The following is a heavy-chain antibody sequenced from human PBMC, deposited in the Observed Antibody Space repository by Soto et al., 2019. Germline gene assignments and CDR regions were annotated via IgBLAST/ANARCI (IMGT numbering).Heavy chain of an antibody. CDR2: INHSGST. Sequence: SDTLSLTCAVYGGSFSGYYWSWIRQPPGKGLEWIGEINHSGSTNYNPSLKSRVTISVDTSKNQFSLKLSSVTAADTAVYYCARSVYYDSSCYFDYWGQGTLVT. D-gene: IGHD3-22*01. V-gene: IGHV4-34*01. CDR1: GGSFSGYY. CDR3: ARSVYYDSSCYFDY. J-gene: IGHJ4*02.